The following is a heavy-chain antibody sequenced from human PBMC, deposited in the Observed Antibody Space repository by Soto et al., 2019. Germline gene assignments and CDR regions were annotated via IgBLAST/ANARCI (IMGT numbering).Heavy chain of an antibody. Sequence: QVQLQESGPGLVKPSQTLSLTCTVSGDSISSGDYHWNWIRQPPGKALEWIGYIYYSGNTYYNPSLKRRLTISVDTSKNQFSLRLSSVTAEDTAVYYGAKATVTADLHYWGQGTLVTVSS. D-gene: IGHD4-17*01. V-gene: IGHV4-30-4*01. CDR2: IYYSGNT. CDR1: GDSISSGDYH. CDR3: AKATVTADLHY. J-gene: IGHJ4*02.